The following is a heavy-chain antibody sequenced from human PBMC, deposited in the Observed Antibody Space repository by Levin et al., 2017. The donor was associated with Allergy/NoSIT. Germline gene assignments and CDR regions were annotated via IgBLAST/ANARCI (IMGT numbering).Heavy chain of an antibody. CDR2: INPSGGST. V-gene: IGHV1-46*01. J-gene: IGHJ4*02. Sequence: ASVPVSFPSSFSPFPLSSLPFFLPSPFPGLAWLGIINPSGGSTSYAQKFQGRVTMTRDTSTSTVYMELSSLRSEDTAGYYCARESSSWVLWGQGTLVTVSS. CDR3: ARESSSWVL. D-gene: IGHD6-13*01. CDR1: FSPFPLSS.